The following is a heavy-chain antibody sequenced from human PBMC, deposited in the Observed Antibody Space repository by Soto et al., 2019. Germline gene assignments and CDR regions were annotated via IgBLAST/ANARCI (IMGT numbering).Heavy chain of an antibody. CDR3: AREGPKYCSGGSCYSVQH. J-gene: IGHJ1*01. Sequence: QVQLQQWGAGLLKPSETLSLTCAVYGGSFSGYYWSWIRQPPGKGLEWIGEINHSGSTNYNPSLMSRVTISVDTSKNPFSLKLSSVTAADTAVYYCAREGPKYCSGGSCYSVQHWGQGTLVTVSS. CDR1: GGSFSGYY. CDR2: INHSGST. D-gene: IGHD2-15*01. V-gene: IGHV4-34*01.